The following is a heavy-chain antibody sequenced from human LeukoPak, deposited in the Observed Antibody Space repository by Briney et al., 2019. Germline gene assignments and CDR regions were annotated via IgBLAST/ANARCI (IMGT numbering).Heavy chain of an antibody. CDR2: ISWNSGSI. Sequence: PGGSLRLSCAASGFTFDDYAMHWVRQAPGKGLEWVSGISWNSGSIGYADSVKGRFTISRDNAKNSLYLQMNSLRAEDMALYYCAKADSSGWYGWFDPWGQGTLVTVSS. CDR3: AKADSSGWYGWFDP. V-gene: IGHV3-9*03. D-gene: IGHD6-19*01. CDR1: GFTFDDYA. J-gene: IGHJ5*02.